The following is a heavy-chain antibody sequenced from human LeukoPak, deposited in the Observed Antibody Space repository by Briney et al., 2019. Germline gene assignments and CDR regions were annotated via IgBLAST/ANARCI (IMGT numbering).Heavy chain of an antibody. CDR3: ATVNDFWSGFGF. V-gene: IGHV1-24*01. D-gene: IGHD3-3*01. CDR1: GYTLTELS. J-gene: IGHJ4*02. Sequence: ASVKVSCKVSGYTLTELSMHWVRQAPGKGLEWMGGFDPEDGETIYAQKFQGRVTMTEDTSTDTAYMELRSLRSEDTAVYYCATVNDFWSGFGFWGQGTLVTVSS. CDR2: FDPEDGET.